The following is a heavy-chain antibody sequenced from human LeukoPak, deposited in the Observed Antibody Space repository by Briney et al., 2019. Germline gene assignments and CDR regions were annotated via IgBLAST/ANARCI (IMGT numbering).Heavy chain of an antibody. Sequence: PSETLSLTCTVSGGSISSGDHYWSWIRQPPGKGLEWIGYIYYSRSTYYSPSLKSRVTISVDTSKNQFSLKLSPVTAADTAVYYCAGLVGRYSSGLYYYYFDYWGQGTLVTVSS. V-gene: IGHV4-30-4*01. CDR3: AGLVGRYSSGLYYYYFDY. D-gene: IGHD3-22*01. CDR2: IYYSRST. CDR1: GGSISSGDHY. J-gene: IGHJ4*02.